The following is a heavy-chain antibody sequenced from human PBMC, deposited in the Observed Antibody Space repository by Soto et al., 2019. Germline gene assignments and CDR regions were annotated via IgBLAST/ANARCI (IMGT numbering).Heavy chain of an antibody. J-gene: IGHJ6*02. V-gene: IGHV4-34*01. Sequence: QVQVQQWGAGLLKFSETLSLTCAVNGGSFSGWHWNWIRQPPGKGLEWIGEASHTGGANYNPSLERGVTISVDRSRNQLSLKLTSVSAADTAVYYCARSRNLDVWGPGTTVIVS. CDR2: ASHTGGA. D-gene: IGHD1-1*01. CDR1: GGSFSGWH. CDR3: ARSRNLDV.